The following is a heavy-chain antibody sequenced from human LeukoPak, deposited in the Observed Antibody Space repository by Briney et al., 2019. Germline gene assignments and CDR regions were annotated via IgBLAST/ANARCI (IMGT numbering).Heavy chain of an antibody. Sequence: SETLSLTCAVYGGSFNGYHWNWLRQPPGKGLEWIGEIDHSGRTNRNSSLESRVTTSVDTSKKQFSLKMDSVTAADTAVYYCARGENFDYWGQGTLVTVSS. D-gene: IGHD5-24*01. CDR1: GGSFNGYH. V-gene: IGHV4-34*01. J-gene: IGHJ4*02. CDR2: IDHSGRT. CDR3: ARGENFDY.